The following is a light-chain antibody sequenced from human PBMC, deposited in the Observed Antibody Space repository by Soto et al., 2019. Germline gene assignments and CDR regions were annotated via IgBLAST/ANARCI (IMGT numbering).Light chain of an antibody. CDR3: QQYQSSWT. Sequence: DIQMTQSPSTLSASVGDRVIITCRASQSISSWLAWYQQKPGKAPNLLIYDASSLESGVPSRFSGSGSGTEFTLTISSLQPDDFATYYCQQYQSSWTFSQGTKVDIK. CDR2: DAS. CDR1: QSISSW. J-gene: IGKJ1*01. V-gene: IGKV1-5*01.